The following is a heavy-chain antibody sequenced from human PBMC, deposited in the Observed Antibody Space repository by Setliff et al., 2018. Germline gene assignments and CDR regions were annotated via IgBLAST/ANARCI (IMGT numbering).Heavy chain of an antibody. CDR1: GYTLTELS. Sequence: ASVKVSCKVSGYTLTELSMHWVRQAPGKGLEWRGGFDPEDGETIYAQKFQGRVTLTEDTSTDTAYMELSSLRSEDTAGYYCAIDAQVLLWFGELPYKAFDIWGQGTMVTGSS. J-gene: IGHJ3*02. D-gene: IGHD3-10*01. CDR3: AIDAQVLLWFGELPYKAFDI. V-gene: IGHV1-24*01. CDR2: FDPEDGET.